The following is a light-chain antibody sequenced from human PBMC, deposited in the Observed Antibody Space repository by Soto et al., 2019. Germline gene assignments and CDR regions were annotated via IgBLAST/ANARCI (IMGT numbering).Light chain of an antibody. Sequence: EIEMTQSPGTLYVSPVERAILSCRASQIVSSRYLAWYQQKLGQAPRLLIYGASTRDVGIPDRFSGSGSGTDFPLTITRLEPEDFAVYYCQQYDGSLFTFGPGTKVDIK. CDR2: GAS. CDR1: QIVSSRY. V-gene: IGKV3-20*01. J-gene: IGKJ3*01. CDR3: QQYDGSLFT.